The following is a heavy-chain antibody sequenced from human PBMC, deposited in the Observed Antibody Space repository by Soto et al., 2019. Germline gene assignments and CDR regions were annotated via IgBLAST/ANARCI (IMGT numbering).Heavy chain of an antibody. CDR3: AGDREAYYYYMDV. V-gene: IGHV3-66*01. Sequence: EVQLVESGGGLVQPGGSLRLSCAASGFTVSSNYMSWVRQAPGKGLEWVSVIYSGGSTYYADSVKGRFTISRDNSKNTLYLKKNSMSADDTAVYYCAGDREAYYYYMDVWGKGTTVTVSS. D-gene: IGHD1-26*01. CDR2: IYSGGST. J-gene: IGHJ6*03. CDR1: GFTVSSNY.